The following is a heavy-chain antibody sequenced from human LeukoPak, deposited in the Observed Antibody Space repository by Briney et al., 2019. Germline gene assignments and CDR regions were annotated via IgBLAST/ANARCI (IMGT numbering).Heavy chain of an antibody. D-gene: IGHD1-1*01. CDR3: ASQQYTSETSFYYYLDV. CDR1: GHIFNNYW. J-gene: IGHJ6*03. CDR2: IYPGDPDT. Sequence: PGESLKISCKASGHIFNNYWIGWVRQQPGEGLEWMGLIYPGDPDTRYSPSFRGRVTISSDKSISTAYLQWSSLKASDTAMYYCASQQYTSETSFYYYLDVWGKGTTVTVSS. V-gene: IGHV5-51*01.